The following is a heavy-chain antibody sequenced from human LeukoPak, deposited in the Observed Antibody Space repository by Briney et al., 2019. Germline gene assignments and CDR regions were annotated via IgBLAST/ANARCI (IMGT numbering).Heavy chain of an antibody. CDR3: ARNSYGYSEYFDL. CDR1: GGSISSYY. V-gene: IGHV4-59*01. D-gene: IGHD5-18*01. Sequence: TSETLSLTCTVSGGSISSYYWSWIRQPPGKGLEWIGYIYYSGSTNYNPSLKSRVTISVDTSKNQFSLKLSSVTAADTAVYYCARNSYGYSEYFDLWGRGTLVTVSS. CDR2: IYYSGST. J-gene: IGHJ2*01.